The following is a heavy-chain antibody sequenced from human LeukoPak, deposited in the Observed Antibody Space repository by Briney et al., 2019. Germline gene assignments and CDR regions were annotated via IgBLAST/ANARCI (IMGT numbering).Heavy chain of an antibody. Sequence: ASVKVSCKVSGYSLSEFSMHWVRQAPGQGLEWMGIINPSGGSTSYAQKFQGRVTMTRDTSTSTVYMELSSLRSEDTAVYYCARVKPNYYDSSAYGTFDIWGQGTMVTVSS. J-gene: IGHJ3*02. CDR3: ARVKPNYYDSSAYGTFDI. CDR2: INPSGGST. V-gene: IGHV1-46*01. CDR1: GYSLSEFS. D-gene: IGHD3-22*01.